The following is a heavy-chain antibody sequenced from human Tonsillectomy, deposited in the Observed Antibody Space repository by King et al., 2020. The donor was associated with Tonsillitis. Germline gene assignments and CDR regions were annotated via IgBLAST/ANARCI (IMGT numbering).Heavy chain of an antibody. CDR3: TTSGWYGAFDI. V-gene: IGHV3-15*01. D-gene: IGHD6-19*01. Sequence: VQLVESGGGMVKPGGSLRLSCAASGFTFSSVWMSWVRQAPGKGLEWVGRIKSQTDGGTTDYAAPVKGRFTISRDDSQKTVYLQLNSLKTEDTAQYYCTTSGWYGAFDIWGQGTMVTVSS. J-gene: IGHJ3*02. CDR1: GFTFSSVW. CDR2: IKSQTDGGTT.